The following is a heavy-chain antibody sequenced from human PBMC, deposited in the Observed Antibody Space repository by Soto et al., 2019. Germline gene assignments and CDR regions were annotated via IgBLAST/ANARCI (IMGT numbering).Heavy chain of an antibody. CDR1: GGTFSSYA. CDR2: IIPIFGAA. J-gene: IGHJ6*02. Sequence: SVKVSCKASGGTFSSYAISWVRQAPGQGLEWMGGIIPIFGAANYAQKFQGRVTITADESTSTAYMELSSLRSEDTAVYYCARDYYDSSGYSGGPDYYYYGMDVWGQGTTVTVSS. V-gene: IGHV1-69*13. D-gene: IGHD3-22*01. CDR3: ARDYYDSSGYSGGPDYYYYGMDV.